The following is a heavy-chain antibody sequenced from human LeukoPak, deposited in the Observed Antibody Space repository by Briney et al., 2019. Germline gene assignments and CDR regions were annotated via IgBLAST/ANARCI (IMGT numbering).Heavy chain of an antibody. CDR2: VYYSGDT. V-gene: IGHV4-31*03. J-gene: IGHJ3*01. CDR3: ARDGRGYPGRHAFDV. CDR1: GGSISSGGYY. D-gene: IGHD3-22*01. Sequence: SETLSLTCTVSGGSISSGGYYWTWIRQHPGKGLEWVGNVYYSGDTQYNPSLKSRVIMSMDTSKKQFYLNLNSVTAADTAVYYCARDGRGYPGRHAFDVWGQGTLVIVSS.